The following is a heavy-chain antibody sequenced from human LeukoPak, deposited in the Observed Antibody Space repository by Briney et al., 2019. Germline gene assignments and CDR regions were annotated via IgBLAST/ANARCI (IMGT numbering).Heavy chain of an antibody. CDR1: GGSISSYY. Sequence: SETLSLTCTVSGGSISSYYWSWIRQPPGKGLDWIGYIYYSGSTNYNPSLKSRVTISVDTSKNQFSLKLNSLTAADTAVYYCARIGLSGAPNYYYYYMDVWGKGTTVTVSS. CDR2: IYYSGST. D-gene: IGHD2-15*01. CDR3: ARIGLSGAPNYYYYYMDV. V-gene: IGHV4-59*01. J-gene: IGHJ6*03.